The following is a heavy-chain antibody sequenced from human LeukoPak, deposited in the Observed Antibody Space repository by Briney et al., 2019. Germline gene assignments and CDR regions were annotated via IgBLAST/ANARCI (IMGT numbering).Heavy chain of an antibody. CDR2: INPSGGST. CDR3: ARDKFSGSYFPHWFDP. J-gene: IGHJ5*02. D-gene: IGHD1-26*01. V-gene: IGHV1-46*03. CDR1: GYTFTSYY. Sequence: ASVKVSCKASGYTFTSYYMHWVRQAPGQGHEWMGIINPSGGSTSYAQKFQGRVTMTRDTSTSTVYMELSSLRSEDTAVYYCARDKFSGSYFPHWFDPWGQGTLVTVSS.